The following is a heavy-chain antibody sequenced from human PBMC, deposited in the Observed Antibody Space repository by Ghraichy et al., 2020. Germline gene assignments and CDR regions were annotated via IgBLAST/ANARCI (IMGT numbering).Heavy chain of an antibody. CDR2: INPNSGGT. J-gene: IGHJ2*01. D-gene: IGHD1-26*01. V-gene: IGHV1-2*02. CDR1: GYTFTGYY. CDR3: ARTGSGSYSDYIYWYFDL. Sequence: ASVKVSCKASGYTFTGYYMHWVRQAPGQGLEWMGWINPNSGGTNYAQKFQGRVTMTRDTSISTAYMELSRLRSDDTAVYYCARTGSGSYSDYIYWYFDLWGRGTLVTVSS.